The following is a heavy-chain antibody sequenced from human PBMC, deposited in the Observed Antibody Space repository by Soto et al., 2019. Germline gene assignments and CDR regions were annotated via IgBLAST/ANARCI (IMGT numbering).Heavy chain of an antibody. J-gene: IGHJ4*02. D-gene: IGHD1-1*01. CDR2: IKTKPDDGTI. CDR1: GLIFSDVW. V-gene: IGHV3-15*01. Sequence: LRLSCAASGLIFSDVWMTWVRQAPGKGLEWVGRIKTKPDDGTIDYAAPVRGRFTISRDDSKNTLYLQMTSLTPDDTGVYYCTTSNLGVDFWGPGTLVTVSS. CDR3: TTSNLGVDF.